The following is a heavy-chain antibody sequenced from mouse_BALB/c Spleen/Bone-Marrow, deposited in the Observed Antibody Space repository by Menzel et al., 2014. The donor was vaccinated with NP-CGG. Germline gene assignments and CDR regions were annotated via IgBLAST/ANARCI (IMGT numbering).Heavy chain of an antibody. CDR3: ARFPMDY. J-gene: IGHJ4*01. CDR2: IRNKAYGYTT. CDR1: GFTFIDHY. V-gene: IGHV7-3*02. Sequence: EVKLMESGGGLVQPGGSLRLSCTTSGFTFIDHYMSWVRRPPGKALEWLGFIRNKAYGYTTEYSASVKGRFTISRDNSQSILYLQMNTLRAEDSATYYCARFPMDYWGQGTSVTVSS.